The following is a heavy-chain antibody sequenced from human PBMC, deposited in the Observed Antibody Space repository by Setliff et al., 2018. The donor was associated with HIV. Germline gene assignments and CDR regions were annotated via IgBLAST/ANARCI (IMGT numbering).Heavy chain of an antibody. CDR1: GYTFTGYY. V-gene: IGHV1-8*02. CDR3: ARRYYDYVWGSYRWFAP. J-gene: IGHJ5*02. CDR2: IDPNSGNT. Sequence: ASVKVSCKASGYTFTGYYLHWVRQAPGQGLEWMGWIDPNSGNTGYAQKFQGRVTMTRNTSISTAYMELNSLRSEDAAIYYCARRYYDYVWGSYRWFAPWGQGTLVTVSS. D-gene: IGHD3-16*02.